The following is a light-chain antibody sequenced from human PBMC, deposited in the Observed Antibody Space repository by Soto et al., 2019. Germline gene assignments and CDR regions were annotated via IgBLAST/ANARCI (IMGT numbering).Light chain of an antibody. J-gene: IGKJ4*01. CDR2: DAS. CDR3: QQFCSYPLT. CDR1: QTVRNNY. V-gene: IGKV3-20*01. Sequence: EVVLTQSPGTLSLSPGERATLSCRASQTVRNNYLAWYQQKPGQAPRLLIYDASSRATGIPDRFSGGGSGTDFTLTISRLEPEDFAVYYCQQFCSYPLTFGGGTKVEIK.